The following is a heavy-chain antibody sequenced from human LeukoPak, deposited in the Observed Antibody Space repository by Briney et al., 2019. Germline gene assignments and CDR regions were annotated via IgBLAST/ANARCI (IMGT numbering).Heavy chain of an antibody. D-gene: IGHD6-19*01. V-gene: IGHV3-7*01. Sequence: GGSLRLSCAASGFTFSSFWMIWVRQAPGKGLEWVANIKEDGSVKNYVDSVKGRFTISRDNAKNSLYLQMSSLRAEDTAMYFCARDLEAYQAVAGTFWFDPWGQGTLVTVSS. CDR3: ARDLEAYQAVAGTFWFDP. CDR1: GFTFSSFW. CDR2: IKEDGSVK. J-gene: IGHJ5*02.